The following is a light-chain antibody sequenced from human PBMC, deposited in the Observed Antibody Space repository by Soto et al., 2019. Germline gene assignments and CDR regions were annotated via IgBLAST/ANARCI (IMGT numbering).Light chain of an antibody. V-gene: IGKV1-5*01. Sequence: DVQMTQSPSTLSASVGDRVTISCRASQTISNWLAWYQQKPGKAPKLLIYDASSLESGVPSRFSGSGSGTEFTLTISSLQPEDFATYYGQKYNSFWTFGQGTKVDIK. CDR3: QKYNSFWT. CDR1: QTISNW. CDR2: DAS. J-gene: IGKJ1*01.